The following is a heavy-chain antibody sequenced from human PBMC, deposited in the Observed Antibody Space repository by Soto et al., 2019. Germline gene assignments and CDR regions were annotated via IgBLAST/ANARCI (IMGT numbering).Heavy chain of an antibody. D-gene: IGHD3-3*01. CDR2: INHSGST. CDR1: GGSFSGYY. J-gene: IGHJ5*02. V-gene: IGHV4-34*01. CDR3: ARAFLLAKGGWFDP. Sequence: QVQLQQWGAGLLKPSETLSLTCAVYGGSFSGYYWSWIRQPPGKGLEWIGEINHSGSTNYNPSLKSRVTISVDTSKNQFSLKLRSVTAADTAVYYCARAFLLAKGGWFDPWGQGTLVTVSS.